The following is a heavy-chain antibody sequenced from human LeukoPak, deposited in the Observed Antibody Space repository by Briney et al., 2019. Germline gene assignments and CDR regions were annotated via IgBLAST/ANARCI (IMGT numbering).Heavy chain of an antibody. CDR1: GFTFSTHW. Sequence: GGSLRLSCAASGFTFSTHWMHWVRQAPGKGLVWVSRINSDGSSTSYADSVKGRFTISRDNAKNTLYLQMNSLRVEDTAVYFCAKDRLGGPYFFHYWGQGTLVTVSS. J-gene: IGHJ4*02. V-gene: IGHV3-74*01. CDR3: AKDRLGGPYFFHY. CDR2: INSDGSST. D-gene: IGHD3-16*01.